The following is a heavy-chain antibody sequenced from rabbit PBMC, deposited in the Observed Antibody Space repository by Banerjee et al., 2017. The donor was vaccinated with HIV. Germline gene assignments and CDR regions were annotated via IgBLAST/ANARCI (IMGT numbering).Heavy chain of an antibody. J-gene: IGHJ4*01. V-gene: IGHV1S7*01. D-gene: IGHD4-1*01. Sequence: QLKETGGGLVQPGGSLTLSCKASGFDFSSNYMSWVRQAPGKGLEWIGTIYPDKGSTDYVSWVNGRFSISRENTQNTVSLQMNSLTAADTATYFCARDLAGVTGWNFGLWGQGTLVTVS. CDR1: GFDFSSNY. CDR2: IYPDKGST. CDR3: ARDLAGVTGWNFGL.